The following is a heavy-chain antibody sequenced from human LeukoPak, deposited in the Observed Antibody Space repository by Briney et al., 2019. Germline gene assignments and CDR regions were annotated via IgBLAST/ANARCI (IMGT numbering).Heavy chain of an antibody. CDR2: ISSSSSYI. V-gene: IGHV3-21*01. Sequence: PGGSLRLSCAASGFTFSSYSMNWVRQAPGKGLEWVSSISSSSSYIYYADSVKGRFTISRDNAKNSLYLQMNSLRAEDTAVYYCARDGETYYDILTGYRRYMDVWGKGTTVTVSS. CDR1: GFTFSSYS. D-gene: IGHD3-9*01. J-gene: IGHJ6*03. CDR3: ARDGETYYDILTGYRRYMDV.